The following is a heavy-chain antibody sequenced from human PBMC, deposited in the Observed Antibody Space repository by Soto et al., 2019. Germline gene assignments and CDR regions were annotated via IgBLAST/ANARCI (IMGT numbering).Heavy chain of an antibody. CDR1: GYTFTSYY. J-gene: IGHJ5*02. V-gene: IGHV1-46*01. CDR3: AADRQAQWLVRQVTFDP. CDR2: INPSGGST. Sequence: ASVKVSCKASGYTFTSYYMHWVRQAPGQGLEWMGIINPSGGSTSYAQKFQGRVTMTRDTSTSTVYMELSSLRSEDTAVYYCAADRQAQWLVRQVTFDPWGQGTLVTVSS. D-gene: IGHD6-19*01.